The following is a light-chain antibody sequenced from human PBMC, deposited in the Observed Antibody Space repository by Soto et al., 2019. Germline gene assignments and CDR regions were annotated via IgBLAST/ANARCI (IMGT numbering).Light chain of an antibody. J-gene: IGKJ4*01. V-gene: IGKV1-5*01. Sequence: DIQMTHSPSTLSASVLYIVTITFRSSRSISSWLAWYQQKPGKAPKLLIYDASSLGSGVPSRFSGSGSGTEFTLTISSLQPDDFATYYCQQYNSYSALNFGGGTKVDIK. CDR3: QQYNSYSALN. CDR2: DAS. CDR1: RSISSW.